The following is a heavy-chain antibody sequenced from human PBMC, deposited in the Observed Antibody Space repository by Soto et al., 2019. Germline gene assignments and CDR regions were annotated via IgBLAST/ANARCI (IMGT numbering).Heavy chain of an antibody. CDR1: GGSLTDYW. CDR3: ARDFGAGAHFDH. Sequence: QVHLQQWGTGLLKPSETLSLTCAVYGGSLTDYWWTWIRQTPGKGLEWIGEINHTGESNHNPSLQSRVTISLDTSQNQFSLKLTAVTVADTAVYYCARDFGAGAHFDHWGQGSLVTVSS. D-gene: IGHD3-10*01. CDR2: INHTGES. V-gene: IGHV4-34*01. J-gene: IGHJ4*02.